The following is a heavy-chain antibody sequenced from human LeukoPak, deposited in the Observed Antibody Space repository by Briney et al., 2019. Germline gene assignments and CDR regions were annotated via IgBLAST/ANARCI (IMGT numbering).Heavy chain of an antibody. J-gene: IGHJ5*02. CDR3: ATDFLGFDP. D-gene: IGHD2/OR15-2a*01. CDR1: GYTLTELP. Sequence: ASVKVSCKVSGYTLTELPMHWVRQAPGKGLEWMGGFDPEDGEAIYAQKFQGRVTMTEDTSTDIVYMELTSLRSEDTAVYYCATDFLGFDPWGQGTLVTVSS. CDR2: FDPEDGEA. V-gene: IGHV1-24*01.